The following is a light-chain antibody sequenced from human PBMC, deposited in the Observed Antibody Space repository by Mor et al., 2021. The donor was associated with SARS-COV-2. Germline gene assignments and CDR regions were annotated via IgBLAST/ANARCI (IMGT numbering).Light chain of an antibody. CDR2: GTK. CDR3: NSRDSSGYPVI. J-gene: IGLJ2*01. V-gene: IGLV3-19*01. Sequence: PLLVIYGTKNRPSGIPDRFSGSSSGNTASLTITASQAEDEADYYCNSRDSSGYPVIFGGGTKLTVL.